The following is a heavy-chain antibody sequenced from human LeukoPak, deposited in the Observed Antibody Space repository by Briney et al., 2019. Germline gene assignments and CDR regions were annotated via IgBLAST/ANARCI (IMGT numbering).Heavy chain of an antibody. CDR3: ARDPGIAVAGPLRY. V-gene: IGHV1-69*05. J-gene: IGHJ4*02. CDR2: IFPIFGTA. D-gene: IGHD6-19*01. Sequence: SVKVSCKASGGTFSSYAISWVRQAPGQGLEWMGGIFPIFGTANYAQKFQGRVTITTDESTSTAYMELSSLRSEDTAVYYCARDPGIAVAGPLRYWGQGTLVTVSS. CDR1: GGTFSSYA.